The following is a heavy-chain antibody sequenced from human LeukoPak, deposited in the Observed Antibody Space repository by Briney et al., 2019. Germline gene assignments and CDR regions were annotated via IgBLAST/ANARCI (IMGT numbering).Heavy chain of an antibody. CDR2: IYPGDSDT. CDR3: ARLVVYCSSTSCYGNGMDV. Sequence: GESLKISCKGSGYSFTSYWIGWVRQMPGKGLEWMGIIYPGDSDTRYSPSFQGQVTISADKSISTAYLQWSSLKASDTAMYYCARLVVYCSSTSCYGNGMDVWGQGTTVTVSS. J-gene: IGHJ6*02. CDR1: GYSFTSYW. V-gene: IGHV5-51*01. D-gene: IGHD2-2*01.